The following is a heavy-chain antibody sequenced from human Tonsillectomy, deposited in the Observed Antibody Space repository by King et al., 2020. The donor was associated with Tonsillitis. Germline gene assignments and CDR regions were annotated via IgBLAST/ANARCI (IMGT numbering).Heavy chain of an antibody. CDR3: AKDKGADYYDSSRGAFDI. V-gene: IGHV3-21*01. CDR1: GFTFSNHD. Sequence: VQLVESGGGLVKPVESLRLSCANSGFTFSNHDMNLVRQAPGGGLAWVSFISRNFKDIHYADSVKGRFTISRDNAKNSLYLQMDSLRAEDTAVYYCAKDKGADYYDSSRGAFDIWGQGTMVTVSS. D-gene: IGHD3-22*01. J-gene: IGHJ3*02. CDR2: ISRNFKDI.